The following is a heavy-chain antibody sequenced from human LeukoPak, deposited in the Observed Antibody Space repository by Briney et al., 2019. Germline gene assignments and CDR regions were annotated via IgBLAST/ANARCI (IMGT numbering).Heavy chain of an antibody. Sequence: ASVKVSCKASGYTFTTYDINWVRQAAGQGLEWMGWMNPNSGNTGNAQKFQGGVTMTRNTSISTAYMELTSLTSEDTAVYFCARIAAPGNRRLNFWGQGTLVTVSS. CDR3: ARIAAPGNRRLNF. CDR1: GYTFTTYD. J-gene: IGHJ4*02. V-gene: IGHV1-8*01. D-gene: IGHD6-13*01. CDR2: MNPNSGNT.